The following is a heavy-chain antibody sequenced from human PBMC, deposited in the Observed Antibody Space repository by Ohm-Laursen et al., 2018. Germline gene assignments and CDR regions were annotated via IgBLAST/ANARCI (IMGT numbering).Heavy chain of an antibody. CDR1: GFTFDDYG. CDR2: ISWNSGSI. V-gene: IGHV3-9*01. J-gene: IGHJ6*02. CDR3: AKDKWRSAFQLGYYGMDV. Sequence: SLRLSCTASGFTFDDYGMHWARQAPGKGLEWVSGISWNSGSIGYADSVKGRFTVSRDNAKNSLYLQMNSLRAEDTALYYCAKDKWRSAFQLGYYGMDVWGQGTTVTVSS. D-gene: IGHD2-2*01.